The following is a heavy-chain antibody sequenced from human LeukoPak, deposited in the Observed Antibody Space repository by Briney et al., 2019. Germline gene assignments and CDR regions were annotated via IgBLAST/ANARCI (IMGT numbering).Heavy chain of an antibody. CDR3: ARDRGTTVTTSYLEYYYYYYGMDV. J-gene: IGHJ6*02. CDR2: IIPILGIA. D-gene: IGHD4-17*01. V-gene: IGHV1-69*04. Sequence: SVTVSFKASVCTFSSYAISWVRQAPGQGLEWMGRIIPILGIANYAQKFQGRVTITADKSTSTAYMELSSLRSEDTAVYYCARDRGTTVTTSYLEYYYYYYGMDVWGQGTTVTVSS. CDR1: VCTFSSYA.